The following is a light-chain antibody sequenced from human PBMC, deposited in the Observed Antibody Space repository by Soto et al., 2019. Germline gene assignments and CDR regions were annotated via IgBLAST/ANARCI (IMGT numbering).Light chain of an antibody. Sequence: QSALTQPRSVSGSPGQSVTISCTGTASDVGAYNYVSWYQQHPGKAPKVMIYDVKKRPSGVPDRFSGSKFANTASLTISGLQAEDEADYYCCSYVDTYTGLFGGGTKLTVL. V-gene: IGLV2-11*01. J-gene: IGLJ2*01. CDR2: DVK. CDR3: CSYVDTYTGL. CDR1: ASDVGAYNY.